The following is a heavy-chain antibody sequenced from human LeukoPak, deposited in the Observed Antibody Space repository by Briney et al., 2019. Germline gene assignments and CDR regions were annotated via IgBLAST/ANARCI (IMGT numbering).Heavy chain of an antibody. V-gene: IGHV4-61*02. CDR1: GGSISSGSYY. D-gene: IGHD4-17*01. CDR3: ASHDYGDAFDY. J-gene: IGHJ4*02. CDR2: IYTSGST. Sequence: SQTLSLTCTVSGGSISSGSYYWSWIRQPAGKGLEWIGRIYTSGSTYYNPSLKSRVTISVDTSKNQFSLKLSSVTAADTAVYYCASHDYGDAFDYWGQGTLVTVSS.